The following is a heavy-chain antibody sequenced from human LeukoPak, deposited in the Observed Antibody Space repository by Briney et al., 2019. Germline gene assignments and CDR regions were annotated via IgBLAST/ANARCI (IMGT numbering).Heavy chain of an antibody. J-gene: IGHJ4*02. V-gene: IGHV3-43*02. CDR1: GFTFDDYA. D-gene: IGHD3-22*01. CDR3: AKGGDSSGYYYPFDY. CDR2: ISGDGGST. Sequence: GGSLRLSCAASGFTFDDYAMHWVRQAPGKGLGWVSLISGDGGSTYYADSVKVRFTISRDNSKNSLYLQMNSLRTEDTALYYCAKGGDSSGYYYPFDYWGQGTLVTVSS.